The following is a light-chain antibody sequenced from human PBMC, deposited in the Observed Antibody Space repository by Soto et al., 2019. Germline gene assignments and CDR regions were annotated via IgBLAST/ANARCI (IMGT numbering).Light chain of an antibody. V-gene: IGLV2-14*01. CDR1: SSDVGTYNY. CDR3: SSYTSSSTYV. J-gene: IGLJ1*01. CDR2: EVS. Sequence: QSALTQPASVSGSPGQSITISCTGTSSDVGTYNYVSWYQLHPGKAPKLMVYEVSNRPSGVSNRFSGSKSGNTASLTISGLQAEDEADYHCSSYTSSSTYVLGTGTKVTVL.